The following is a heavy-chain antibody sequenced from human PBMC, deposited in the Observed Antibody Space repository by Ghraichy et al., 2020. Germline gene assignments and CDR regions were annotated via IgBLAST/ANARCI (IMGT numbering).Heavy chain of an antibody. V-gene: IGHV3-21*06. CDR1: GFAFSSIS. D-gene: IGHD6-25*01. J-gene: IGHJ6*02. CDR2: INEVSSHT. CDR3: TKDTGLAARYSGMDV. Sequence: GGSLRLSCAASGFAFSSISMNWVRQAPGKGLEWVSYINEVSSHTYYADSVRGRFTISRDNAENSLYLQMNSLTADDTALYYCTKDTGLAARYSGMDVWGRGTTVTVSS.